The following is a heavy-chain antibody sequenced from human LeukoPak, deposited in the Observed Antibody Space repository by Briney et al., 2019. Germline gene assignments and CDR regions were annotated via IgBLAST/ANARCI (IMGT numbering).Heavy chain of an antibody. J-gene: IGHJ4*02. CDR3: ARSGGLQKFDY. CDR1: GFTFSSYS. V-gene: IGHV3-30*03. Sequence: GGSLRLSCAASGFTFSSYSMNWVRQAPGKGLQWVAVISYDGNTIHYADSVKGRFIISRDTSKNTLYLQMNSLRAEDTAVYYCARSGGLQKFDYWGQGTLVTVSS. D-gene: IGHD4-11*01. CDR2: ISYDGNTI.